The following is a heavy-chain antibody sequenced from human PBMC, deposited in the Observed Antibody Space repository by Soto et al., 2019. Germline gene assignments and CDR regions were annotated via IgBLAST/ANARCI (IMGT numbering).Heavy chain of an antibody. CDR3: ATWGEYGDYTGYYYYYMDV. V-gene: IGHV1-2*02. Sequence: ASVKVSCKASGYTFTGYYMHWVRQAPGQGLEWMGWINPDSGGTNYAQKFQGRVTMTRNTSISTAYMELSRLRSDDTAVYYCATWGEYGDYTGYYYYYMDVWGKGTTVTVSS. D-gene: IGHD4-17*01. CDR1: GYTFTGYY. J-gene: IGHJ6*03. CDR2: INPDSGGT.